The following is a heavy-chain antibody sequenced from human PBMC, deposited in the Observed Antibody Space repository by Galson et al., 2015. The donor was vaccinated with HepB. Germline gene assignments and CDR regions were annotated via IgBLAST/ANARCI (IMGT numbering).Heavy chain of an antibody. V-gene: IGHV1-46*02. CDR3: ARVQPPICYYAMDV. Sequence: SVKVSCKASGYSFNNYYIHWVRQAPGQGLEWMGTINPSGGITTYAPKFQGRVTMTGDTSTSTVYMELSSLTSEDTAFYYCARVQPPICYYAMDVWGQGTTVTVSS. CDR1: GYSFNNYY. J-gene: IGHJ6*02. D-gene: IGHD5-18*01. CDR2: INPSGGIT.